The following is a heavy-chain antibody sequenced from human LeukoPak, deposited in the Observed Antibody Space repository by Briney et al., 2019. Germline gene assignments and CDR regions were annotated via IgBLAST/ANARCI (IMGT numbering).Heavy chain of an antibody. J-gene: IGHJ6*02. V-gene: IGHV1-46*01. Sequence: ASVKVSCKASGYTFTGYYMHWVRQAPGQGLEWMGIINPSGGSTSYAQKFQGRVTMTRDTSTSTVYMELSSLRSEDTAVYYCAGAGYYYGMDVWGQGTTVTVSS. CDR1: GYTFTGYY. CDR2: INPSGGST. CDR3: AGAGYYYGMDV.